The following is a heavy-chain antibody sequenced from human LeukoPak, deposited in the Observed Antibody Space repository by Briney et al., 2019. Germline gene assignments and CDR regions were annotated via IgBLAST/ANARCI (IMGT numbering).Heavy chain of an antibody. D-gene: IGHD3-10*01. Sequence: PSETLSLTCSVSGGAISGQYWSWIRQSPGKGLEWIGCIYSSGSTSYNPSPKSRINILIDTSRSQFSLELSSVTAADTAVYYCARHHYYGSGSYYTTRTHFDYWGQGTLVAVSS. V-gene: IGHV4-59*11. J-gene: IGHJ4*02. CDR3: ARHHYYGSGSYYTTRTHFDY. CDR2: IYSSGST. CDR1: GGAISGQY.